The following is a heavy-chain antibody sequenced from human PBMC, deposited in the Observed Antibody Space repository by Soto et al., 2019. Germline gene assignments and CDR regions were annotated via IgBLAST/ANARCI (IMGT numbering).Heavy chain of an antibody. Sequence: ASVKVSCKASGGTFSPYTINWVRQAPGQGLEWMGRIIPFNGKTNYAQKLQGRVTMTTDTSTSTAYMELRSLRSEDTAVYYCARDPGYSSGWSPHWGQGTLVTVSS. V-gene: IGHV1-18*01. CDR2: IIPFNGKT. J-gene: IGHJ1*01. CDR1: GGTFSPYT. D-gene: IGHD6-19*01. CDR3: ARDPGYSSGWSPH.